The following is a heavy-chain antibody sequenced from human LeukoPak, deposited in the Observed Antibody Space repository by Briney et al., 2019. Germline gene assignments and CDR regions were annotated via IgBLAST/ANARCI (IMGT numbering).Heavy chain of an antibody. CDR2: INHSGNT. CDR3: AGGALWFAELPLDS. V-gene: IGHV4-34*01. CDR1: GGSFSGYY. D-gene: IGHD3-10*01. Sequence: SETLCLTCAVYGGSFSGYYWSWIRQPPGKGLEWIWEINHSGNTNSHPSLKSRVTISVDTSKNQFSLKLSSVTAADTAVYYCAGGALWFAELPLDSWGQGTLVTVSS. J-gene: IGHJ4*02.